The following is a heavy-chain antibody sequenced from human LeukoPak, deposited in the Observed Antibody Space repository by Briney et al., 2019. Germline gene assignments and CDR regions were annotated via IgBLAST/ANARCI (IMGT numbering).Heavy chain of an antibody. CDR2: ITDGGDT. V-gene: IGHV3-66*01. Sequence: GGSLRLSCAASEFIVSSNYMTWVRQAPGKGLEWVSLITDGGDTYYADSVKDRFTISRDSSKNTLYLQMNSLRAEDTAVYYCARGPIAADYWGQGTLVTVSS. CDR1: EFIVSSNY. J-gene: IGHJ4*02. CDR3: ARGPIAADY. D-gene: IGHD6-13*01.